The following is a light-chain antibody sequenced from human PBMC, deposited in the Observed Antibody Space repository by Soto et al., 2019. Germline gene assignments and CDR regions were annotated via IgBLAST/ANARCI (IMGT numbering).Light chain of an antibody. CDR1: QGISSW. CDR3: QQLYTFPLT. J-gene: IGKJ5*01. Sequence: DIQMTQSPSSVSASVGDRDTITCRASQGISSWLAWYQQKPGRAPNLLIYAASSLQSGVPLRFSGSGSGTDFTLSISSLQPEDVATYYCQQLYTFPLTFGQGTRLEIK. V-gene: IGKV1-12*01. CDR2: AAS.